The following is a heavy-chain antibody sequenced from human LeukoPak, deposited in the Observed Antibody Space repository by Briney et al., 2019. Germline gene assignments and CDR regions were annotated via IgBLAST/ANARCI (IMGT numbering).Heavy chain of an antibody. V-gene: IGHV3-48*04. CDR2: ISSSSSTI. CDR3: ARDGAGKGPDY. Sequence: GGSLRLSCAASGFTFSSYSMNWVRQAPGKGLEWVSYISSSSSTIYYADSVKGRFTISRDNAKNTLYLQMNSLRAEDTAVYYCARDGAGKGPDYWGQGTLVTVSS. CDR1: GFTFSSYS. D-gene: IGHD4/OR15-4a*01. J-gene: IGHJ4*02.